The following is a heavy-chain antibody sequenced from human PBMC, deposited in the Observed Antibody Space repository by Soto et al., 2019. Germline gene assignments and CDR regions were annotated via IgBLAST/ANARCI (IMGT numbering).Heavy chain of an antibody. Sequence: SVEVSCKXSGDTFSIYAISWVRQAPGEGREWMGGIIPVFGKPNYAQKFQGRVTITADKSTNTAYMELSSLRSEDTAVYYCATVYDDGSVYIFYYFDYWGQGTLVTVSS. CDR1: GDTFSIYA. D-gene: IGHD3-22*01. J-gene: IGHJ4*02. CDR3: ATVYDDGSVYIFYYFDY. V-gene: IGHV1-69*06. CDR2: IIPVFGKP.